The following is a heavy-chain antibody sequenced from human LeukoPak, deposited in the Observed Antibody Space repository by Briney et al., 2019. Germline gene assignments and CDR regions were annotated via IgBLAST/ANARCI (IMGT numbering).Heavy chain of an antibody. CDR1: GFTFSSYW. V-gene: IGHV3-7*01. CDR2: IKQDGGEK. D-gene: IGHD6-13*01. J-gene: IGHJ4*02. CDR3: ARGRSVAAGTTTISPFDY. Sequence: PGGSLRLSCAASGFTFSSYWMSWVRQAPGKGLEWVANIKQDGGEKYYVDSVKGRFTISRDNAKNSLYLQMNSLRAEDTAVYYCARGRSVAAGTTTISPFDYWGQGTLVTVSS.